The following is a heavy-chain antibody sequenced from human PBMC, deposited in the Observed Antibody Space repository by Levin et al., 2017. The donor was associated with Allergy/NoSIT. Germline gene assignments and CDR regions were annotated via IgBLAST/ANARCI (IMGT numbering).Heavy chain of an antibody. CDR3: AKDSANYDYIWGSYRSYPGGY. CDR2: ITGSGGST. CDR1: GFTFSSYA. D-gene: IGHD3-16*02. V-gene: IGHV3-23*01. Sequence: GESLKISCAASGFTFSSYAMSWVRQAPGKGLEWVSAITGSGGSTYYADSVKGRFTISRDNSKNTLYLQMNSLRAEDTAVYYSAKDSANYDYIWGSYRSYPGGYWGQGTLVTVSS. J-gene: IGHJ4*02.